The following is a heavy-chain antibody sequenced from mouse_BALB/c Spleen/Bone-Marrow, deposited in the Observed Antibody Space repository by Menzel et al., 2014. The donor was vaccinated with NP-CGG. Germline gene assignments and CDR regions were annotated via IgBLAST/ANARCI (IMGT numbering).Heavy chain of an antibody. J-gene: IGHJ4*01. V-gene: IGHV2-9*02. D-gene: IGHD2-1*01. CDR2: IWSGGST. CDR3: ARVGNYDYAMDY. Sequence: VKLMESGPGLVAPSQSLSITRTVSGFSLTSYGVHWVRQPPGKGLEWLGVIWSGGSTNYNSALMSRLSISKDNSKSQVFLKMNSLQTDDTAMYYCARVGNYDYAMDYWGQGTSVTVSS. CDR1: GFSLTSYG.